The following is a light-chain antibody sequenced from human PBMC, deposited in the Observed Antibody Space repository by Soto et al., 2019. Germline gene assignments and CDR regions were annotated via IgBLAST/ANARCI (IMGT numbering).Light chain of an antibody. CDR3: SSYTSSSLYV. V-gene: IGLV2-14*01. CDR2: DVS. CDR1: SSDVGGHNY. Sequence: QSVLTQPASVSGTPGQSITISCTGTSSDVGGHNYVSWYQQHPGKAPKLMIYDVSNRPSGVSNRFSGSKSGNTASLTISGLQAEDEADYYCSSYTSSSLYVFGTGTKVTVL. J-gene: IGLJ1*01.